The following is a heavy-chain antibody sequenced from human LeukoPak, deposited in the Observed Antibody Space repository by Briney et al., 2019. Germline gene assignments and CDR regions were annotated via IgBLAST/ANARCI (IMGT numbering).Heavy chain of an antibody. V-gene: IGHV3-30-3*01. Sequence: GRSLRLSCAASGFTFSSYAMHWVRQAPGKGLEWVAVISYDGSNKYYADSVKGRFTISRDSVKNSLYLQMTSVRADDTAMYYCVRDDYDFWSGYQRYFEFWGQGTLVTVSS. J-gene: IGHJ4*02. CDR2: ISYDGSNK. D-gene: IGHD3-3*01. CDR1: GFTFSSYA. CDR3: VRDDYDFWSGYQRYFEF.